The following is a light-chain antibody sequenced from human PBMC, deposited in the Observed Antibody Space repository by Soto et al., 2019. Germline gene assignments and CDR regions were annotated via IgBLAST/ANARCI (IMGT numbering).Light chain of an antibody. CDR3: QQRSNWPYP. CDR1: QSVSSY. V-gene: IGKV3-11*01. J-gene: IGKJ2*01. Sequence: EIVLTQSPATLSLSPGERATLSCRASQSVSSYLAWYQQKPGQAPRLLIYDASNRATGIPARFSGSGSGTDFTLTISSLEPEDFAVYYCQQRSNWPYPFGQGTKLEIK. CDR2: DAS.